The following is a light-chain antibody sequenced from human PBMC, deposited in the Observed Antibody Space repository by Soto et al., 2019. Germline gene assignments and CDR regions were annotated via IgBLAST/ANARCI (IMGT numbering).Light chain of an antibody. CDR2: EVS. CDR3: SSYTSSSAGV. Sequence: QSVLTQPASVSGSPGQSITISCTGTSSDVGAYNYVSWYQQHPGKAPNLLIYEVSNRPSGVSNRFSASKSGNTASLTISGLQAEDEGDYYCSSYTSSSAGVFGGGTKLTVL. CDR1: SSDVGAYNY. J-gene: IGLJ3*02. V-gene: IGLV2-14*01.